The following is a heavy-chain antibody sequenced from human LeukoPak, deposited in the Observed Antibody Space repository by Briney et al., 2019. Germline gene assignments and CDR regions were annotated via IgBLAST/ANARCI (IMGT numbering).Heavy chain of an antibody. D-gene: IGHD5-12*01. CDR2: IYYSGST. CDR1: GGSISSYY. V-gene: IGHV4-59*01. CDR3: ARSRANGYSGYDFFRRVFPRTNYYYYMDV. Sequence: PSETLSLTCTVSGGSISSYYWSWIRQPPGKGLEWIGYIYYSGSTNYNPSLKSRVTISVDTSKNQFSLKLSSVTAADTAVYYCARSRANGYSGYDFFRRVFPRTNYYYYMDVWGKGTTVTVSS. J-gene: IGHJ6*03.